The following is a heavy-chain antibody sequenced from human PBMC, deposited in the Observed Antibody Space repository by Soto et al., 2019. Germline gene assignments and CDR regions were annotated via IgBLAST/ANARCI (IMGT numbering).Heavy chain of an antibody. CDR3: ARGPYSSGCYDY. V-gene: IGHV4-39*01. CDR2: IYYSGST. Sequence: PSETLSLTCTVSGGSISSSSYCWGWIRQPPGKGLEWIGSIYYSGSTYYNPSLKSRVTISVDTSKNQFSLKLSSVTAADTAVYYCARGPYSSGCYDYWGQGTLVTVSS. J-gene: IGHJ4*02. D-gene: IGHD6-19*01. CDR1: GGSISSSSYC.